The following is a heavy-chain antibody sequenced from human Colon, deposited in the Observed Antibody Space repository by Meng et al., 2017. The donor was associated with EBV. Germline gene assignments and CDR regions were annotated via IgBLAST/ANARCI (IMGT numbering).Heavy chain of an antibody. J-gene: IGHJ4*02. V-gene: IGHV4-4*02. CDR2: IDDSGST. Sequence: QVHRRASGPGLVKPSRTLSLTCGVSGVSISSNIRWTWVRQPPGKGLEWIGDIDDSGSTNYNPSLNSRISISLDKSKNHFSLKVNSVTAADTAVYYCARGKQDAWELLAYWGQGALVTVSS. D-gene: IGHD1-26*01. CDR3: ARGKQDAWELLAY. CDR1: GVSISSNIR.